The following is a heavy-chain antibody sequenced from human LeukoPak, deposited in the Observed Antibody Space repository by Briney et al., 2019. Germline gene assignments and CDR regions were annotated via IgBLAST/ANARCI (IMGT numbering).Heavy chain of an antibody. V-gene: IGHV3-48*03. Sequence: GGSLRLSCAASGFSFNTYELNWVRQAPGKGLEWISYVASSGTTKYYADSVQGRFTISRDNAKNSLYLQMNSLRVEDTAVYYCARGGWHYVFNYWGQGTLVTVSS. J-gene: IGHJ4*02. D-gene: IGHD6-19*01. CDR1: GFSFNTYE. CDR3: ARGGWHYVFNY. CDR2: VASSGTTK.